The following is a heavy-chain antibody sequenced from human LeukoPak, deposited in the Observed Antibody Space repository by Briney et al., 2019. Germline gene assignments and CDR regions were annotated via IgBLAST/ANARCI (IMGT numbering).Heavy chain of an antibody. Sequence: GGSLRLSCAASGFTFSSYWMNWARQAPGKRLEWVANIKQDGSEKYYVDSVKGRFTIYRDNAKNSLYLEMNSLRAEDTAVFYCARDRSEVTVFPSAFDVWGHGTMVTVSS. D-gene: IGHD2-21*02. V-gene: IGHV3-7*05. CDR2: IKQDGSEK. J-gene: IGHJ3*01. CDR3: ARDRSEVTVFPSAFDV. CDR1: GFTFSSYW.